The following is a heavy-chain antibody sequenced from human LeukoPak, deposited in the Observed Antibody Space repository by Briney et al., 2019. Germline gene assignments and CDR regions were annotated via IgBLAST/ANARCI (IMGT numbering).Heavy chain of an antibody. D-gene: IGHD3-10*01. CDR2: ISGSDGST. CDR1: GFTFSSSA. CDR3: ARADTTTGRAAFDI. Sequence: GGSLRLSCAASGFTFSSSAMSWVRLAPGKGLEWVSGISGSDGSTYYADSVKGRFTISRDNSKNTLYLQMNSLRAEDTAVYYCARADTTTGRAAFDIWGQGTMVTVSS. V-gene: IGHV3-23*01. J-gene: IGHJ3*02.